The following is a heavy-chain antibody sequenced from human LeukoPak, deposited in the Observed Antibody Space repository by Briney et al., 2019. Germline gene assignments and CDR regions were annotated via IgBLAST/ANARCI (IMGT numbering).Heavy chain of an antibody. J-gene: IGHJ6*02. V-gene: IGHV4-61*02. CDR3: ARAESRRYYYGMDV. Sequence: SQTLSLTCTVSGGSISSGSYYCSWIRQPAGKGLEWIGRIYTSGSTNYNPSLKSRVTISVDTSKNQFSLKLSSVTAADTAVYYCARAESRRYYYGMDVWGQGTTVTVSS. CDR1: GGSISSGSYY. CDR2: IYTSGST.